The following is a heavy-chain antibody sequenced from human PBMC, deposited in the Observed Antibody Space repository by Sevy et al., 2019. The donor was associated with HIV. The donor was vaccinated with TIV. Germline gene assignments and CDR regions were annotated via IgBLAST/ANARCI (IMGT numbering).Heavy chain of an antibody. J-gene: IGHJ3*02. Sequence: QLGGSLRLSCAASGFTFNIYALHWVRQAPGKGLEWVAVISYDGSNIYYAESVKGRFAISRDNSKNTLYLQMNSLRPEDTAVYYCARDRKVLLVVYAIPFDAFDIWGQGTMVTVSS. V-gene: IGHV3-30*09. D-gene: IGHD2-8*02. CDR3: ARDRKVLLVVYAIPFDAFDI. CDR2: ISYDGSNI. CDR1: GFTFNIYA.